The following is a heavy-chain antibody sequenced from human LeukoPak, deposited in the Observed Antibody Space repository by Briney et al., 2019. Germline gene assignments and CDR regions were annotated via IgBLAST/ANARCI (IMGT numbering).Heavy chain of an antibody. J-gene: IGHJ4*02. CDR1: GYSFTTYD. Sequence: GAPVKVSCKASGYSFTTYDISWVRQAPGQGLEWMGWINTHTGNTNYAQKLQDRVTVTTDTSTSTAYVELRSLRSDDTAVYYCARGPGGCTGGSCYYDYWGQGTLVTVSS. D-gene: IGHD2-15*01. CDR2: INTHTGNT. V-gene: IGHV1-18*01. CDR3: ARGPGGCTGGSCYYDY.